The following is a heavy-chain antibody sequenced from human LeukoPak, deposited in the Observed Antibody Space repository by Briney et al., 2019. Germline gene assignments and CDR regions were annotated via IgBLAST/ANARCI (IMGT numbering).Heavy chain of an antibody. CDR1: GYTFTGHY. D-gene: IGHD3-16*01. CDR2: INPNSGGT. CDR3: ARVIGGGDDPIRLDH. Sequence: ASVKVSCKTSGYTFTGHYMRWVRQAPGQGLEWMGWINPNSGGTNYAQKFQGRVTMTRDTSISTAHLELSRLRSDDTAIYYCARVIGGGDDPIRLDHWGQGTLVTVSS. V-gene: IGHV1-2*02. J-gene: IGHJ4*02.